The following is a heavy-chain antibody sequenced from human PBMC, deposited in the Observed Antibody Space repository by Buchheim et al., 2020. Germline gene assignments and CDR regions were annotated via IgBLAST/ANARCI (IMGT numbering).Heavy chain of an antibody. Sequence: QVQLVESGGGVVQPGRSLRLSCAASGFTFSSYGMHWVRQAPGKGLEWVAVIWYDGSNKYYADSVKGRFTISRDNSKTTPYLQMNSLRAEDTAVYYCARDSRAWELLLDYWGQGTL. V-gene: IGHV3-33*01. CDR1: GFTFSSYG. CDR3: ARDSRAWELLLDY. J-gene: IGHJ4*02. CDR2: IWYDGSNK. D-gene: IGHD1-26*01.